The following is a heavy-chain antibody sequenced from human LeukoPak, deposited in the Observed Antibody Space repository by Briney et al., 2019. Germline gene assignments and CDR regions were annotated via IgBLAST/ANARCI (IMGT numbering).Heavy chain of an antibody. V-gene: IGHV3-30-3*01. CDR1: GFTFSSYA. Sequence: GGSLRLSCAASGFTFSSYAMHWVRQAPGKGLEWVAVISYDGSNKYYADSVKGRFTISRDNSKNTLYLQMNSLRAEDTAVYYCARDLKWELLGLPAGYWGQGTLVTVSS. D-gene: IGHD1-26*01. J-gene: IGHJ4*02. CDR2: ISYDGSNK. CDR3: ARDLKWELLGLPAGY.